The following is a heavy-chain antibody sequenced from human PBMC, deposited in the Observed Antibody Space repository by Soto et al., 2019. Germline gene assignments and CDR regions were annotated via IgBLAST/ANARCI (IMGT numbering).Heavy chain of an antibody. Sequence: GGSLRLSCAASGFTFSSYAMSWVRQAPGKGLEWVSAISGSGGSTYYADSVKGRFTISRDNSKNTLYLQMNSLRAEDTAVYYCAKDNFYDILKTSGTVVFDMGGKGKRFTV. V-gene: IGHV3-23*01. D-gene: IGHD3-9*01. J-gene: IGHJ3*02. CDR1: GFTFSSYA. CDR2: ISGSGGST. CDR3: AKDNFYDILKTSGTVVFDM.